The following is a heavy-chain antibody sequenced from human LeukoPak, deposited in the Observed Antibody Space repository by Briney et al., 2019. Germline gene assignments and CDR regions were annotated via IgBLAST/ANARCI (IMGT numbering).Heavy chain of an antibody. CDR2: ISGSGGST. CDR1: GFTFSSYA. J-gene: IGHJ4*02. CDR3: ANGKFHYDSSGYRIPDY. V-gene: IGHV3-23*01. Sequence: GGSLRLSCAASGFTFSSYAMSWVRQAPGKGLEWVSAISGSGGSTYYADSVKGRFTISRDNSKNTLYLQMNSLRAEDTAVYYCANGKFHYDSSGYRIPDYWGQGTLVTVSS. D-gene: IGHD3-22*01.